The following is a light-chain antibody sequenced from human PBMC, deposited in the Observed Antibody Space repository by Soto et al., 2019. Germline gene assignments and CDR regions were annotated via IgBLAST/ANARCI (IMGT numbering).Light chain of an antibody. CDR3: SSYSSATSPQWV. V-gene: IGLV2-14*01. J-gene: IGLJ3*02. CDR1: SSDVGGYNY. CDR2: KVS. Sequence: QSALTQPASVSGSPGQSITIPCTGTSSDVGGYNYVSWYQQHPGRAPKLVIYKVSDRPSGVSSRFSASKSGNTASLTISGLQAEDEYDYYCSSYSSATSPQWVFGGGTKLTVL.